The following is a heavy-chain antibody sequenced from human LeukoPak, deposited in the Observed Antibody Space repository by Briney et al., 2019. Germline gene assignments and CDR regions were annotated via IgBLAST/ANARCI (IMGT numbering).Heavy chain of an antibody. CDR3: ARGRTEQNYYDSSGYYYYFDY. CDR1: GGSFSGYY. J-gene: IGHJ4*02. Sequence: PSETLSLTCAVYGGSFSGYYWSWIRQPPGKGLEWIGEINHSGSTNYNPSLKSRVTISVDTSKNQFSLKLSSVTAADTAVYYCARGRTEQNYYDSSGYYYYFDYWGQGTLVTVSS. CDR2: INHSGST. D-gene: IGHD3-22*01. V-gene: IGHV4-34*01.